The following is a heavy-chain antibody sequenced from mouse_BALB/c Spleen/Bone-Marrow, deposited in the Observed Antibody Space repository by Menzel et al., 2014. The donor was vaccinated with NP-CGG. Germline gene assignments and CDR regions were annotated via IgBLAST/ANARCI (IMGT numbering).Heavy chain of an antibody. CDR3: ARGGWLRAMDY. Sequence: EVQLQQSGPELVKPGASVKMSCKASGYTFXSYVMHWVKQKPGQGLEWVGYINPYNDGTKYNEKFKGKATLTSDKSSSTAYMELSSLTSEDSAVYYCARGGWLRAMDYWGQGTSITVSS. CDR2: INPYNDGT. V-gene: IGHV1-14*01. J-gene: IGHJ4*01. D-gene: IGHD2-2*01. CDR1: GYTFXSYV.